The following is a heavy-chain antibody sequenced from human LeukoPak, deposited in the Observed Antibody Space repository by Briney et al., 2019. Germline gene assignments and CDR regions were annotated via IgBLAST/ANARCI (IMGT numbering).Heavy chain of an antibody. J-gene: IGHJ4*02. D-gene: IGHD3-22*01. Sequence: SETLSLTCAVSGGSISSGGYSWSWIRQPPGKGLEWIGYIYHSGSTYYNPSLKSRVTISVDRSKNQFSLKLSSVTAADTAVYYCVGDRGYNSWFDFWGQGALVTVSS. CDR2: IYHSGST. CDR1: GGSISSGGYS. V-gene: IGHV4-30-2*01. CDR3: VGDRGYNSWFDF.